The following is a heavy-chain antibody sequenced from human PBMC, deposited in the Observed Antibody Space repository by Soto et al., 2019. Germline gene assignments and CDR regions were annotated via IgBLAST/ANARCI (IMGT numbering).Heavy chain of an antibody. Sequence: TLSLSCAVSDVSINGGDFCWTCDRQRKGKRLEWIGYIYYDGNSQHNPSLKNRVTMSIDTSKNQSSLNLSSVTDADTAVYYCARDRRWLQRRPHSCLDLWGQGTQASVSS. CDR2: IYYDGNS. CDR3: ARDRRWLQRRPHSCLDL. J-gene: IGHJ1*01. D-gene: IGHD5-12*01. V-gene: IGHV4-30-4*01. CDR1: DVSINGGDFC.